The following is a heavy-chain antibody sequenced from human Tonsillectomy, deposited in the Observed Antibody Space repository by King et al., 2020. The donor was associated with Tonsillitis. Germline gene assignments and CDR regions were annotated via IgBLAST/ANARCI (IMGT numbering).Heavy chain of an antibody. CDR2: INSRSTDI. Sequence: VQLVESGGGLVKPGGSLRLSCAASGFTFTTYSMNWFRQSPGKGLEWVSSINSRSTDIYYADSVKGRFTISRDNAINSLYLQMNSLRFDDTAVYYWAREAPVVPSAGDFDYWGQGTRVTVSS. CDR1: GFTFTTYS. V-gene: IGHV3-21*04. CDR3: AREAPVVPSAGDFDY. D-gene: IGHD6-6*01. J-gene: IGHJ4*02.